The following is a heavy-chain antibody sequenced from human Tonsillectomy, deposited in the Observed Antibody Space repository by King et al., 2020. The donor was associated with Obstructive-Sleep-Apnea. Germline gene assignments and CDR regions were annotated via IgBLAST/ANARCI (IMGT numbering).Heavy chain of an antibody. V-gene: IGHV4-30-2*01. D-gene: IGHD5-12*01. Sequence: LQLQESGSGLVKPSQTLSLTCAVSGGSISSGGYSWSWIRQPPGKGLEWIGYIYHSGSTYYNPSLKSRGTISVDRSKNQFSLKLSSVTAADTAGYYCARGSGYGAAWFDPWGQVTLVTVSS. J-gene: IGHJ5*02. CDR2: IYHSGST. CDR3: ARGSGYGAAWFDP. CDR1: GGSISSGGYS.